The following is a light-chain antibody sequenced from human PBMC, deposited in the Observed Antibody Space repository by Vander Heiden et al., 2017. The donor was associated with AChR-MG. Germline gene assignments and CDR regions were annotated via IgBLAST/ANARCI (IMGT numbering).Light chain of an antibody. CDR2: GAS. CDR1: QSVSSN. Sequence: EVVMTQSPATLSVSPGERATLSCRASQSVSSNLAWHQQKPGQSPRLFIYGASTRATGIPARFSGSGSGTEFTLTISSLQSEDFAVYYCQQYNNWPRTFGQGTKVEIK. V-gene: IGKV3-15*01. J-gene: IGKJ1*01. CDR3: QQYNNWPRT.